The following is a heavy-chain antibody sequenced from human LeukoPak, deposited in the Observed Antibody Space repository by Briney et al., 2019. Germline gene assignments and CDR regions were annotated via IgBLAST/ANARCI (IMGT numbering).Heavy chain of an antibody. CDR3: ARDLTGTTNY. Sequence: ASVKVSCKASGYTFTGYYMDWVRQAPGQGLEWMGWINPNSGGTNYAQKFQGRVTMTRDTSISTAYMELSRLRSDDTAVYYCARDLTGTTNYWGQGTLVTVSS. J-gene: IGHJ4*02. CDR2: INPNSGGT. D-gene: IGHD1-7*01. V-gene: IGHV1-2*02. CDR1: GYTFTGYY.